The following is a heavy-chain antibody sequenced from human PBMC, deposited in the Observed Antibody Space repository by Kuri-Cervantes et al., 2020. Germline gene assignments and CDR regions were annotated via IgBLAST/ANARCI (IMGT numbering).Heavy chain of an antibody. CDR2: ISGSGGRT. D-gene: IGHD6-19*01. CDR3: AKSSGH. Sequence: GGSLRLSCAVSGFTLRSYNMNWVRQAPGKGLEWVSGISGSGGRTHYADSVEGRFTISRDNSKNTLYLQMNSLRAEDTAVYYCAKSSGHWGQGTLVTVSS. CDR1: GFTLRSYN. V-gene: IGHV3-23*01. J-gene: IGHJ4*02.